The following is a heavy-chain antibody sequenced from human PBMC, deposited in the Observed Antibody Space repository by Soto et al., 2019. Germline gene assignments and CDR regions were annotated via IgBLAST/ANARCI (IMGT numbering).Heavy chain of an antibody. CDR2: IYYTGST. V-gene: IGHV4-31*03. J-gene: IGHJ3*02. Sequence: QVQLQESGPGLVKPSQTLSLTCTVSGVSISSGGYYWNWIRQHPGKGLEWIGYIYYTGSTYYNPSLKSRVTMSLDTSKNQFSLKLSSVTVADTAVYYCARGSQLERDAFDIWGQGTMVTVSS. CDR3: ARGSQLERDAFDI. D-gene: IGHD1-1*01. CDR1: GVSISSGGYY.